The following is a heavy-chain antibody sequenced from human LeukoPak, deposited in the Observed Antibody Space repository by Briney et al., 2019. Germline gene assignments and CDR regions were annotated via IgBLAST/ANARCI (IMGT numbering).Heavy chain of an antibody. CDR2: INHSGST. D-gene: IGHD2-15*01. J-gene: IGHJ4*02. Sequence: SETLSLTCTVSGGSISGYYWSWIRQPPGKGLEWIGEINHSGSTNYNPSLKSRVTISVDTSKNQFSLKLSSVTAADTAVYYCARARPRLVVVAAYFDYWGQGTLVTVSS. V-gene: IGHV4-34*01. CDR1: GGSISGYY. CDR3: ARARPRLVVVAAYFDY.